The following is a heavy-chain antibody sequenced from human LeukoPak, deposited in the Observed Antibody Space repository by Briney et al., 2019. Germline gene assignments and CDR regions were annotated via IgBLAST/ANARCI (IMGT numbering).Heavy chain of an antibody. J-gene: IGHJ4*02. Sequence: PGGSLRLSCATSGFTFSSYEMNWVRQAPGKGLEWVSYISSSGSTIYYADSVKGRFTISRDNAKNSLYLQMNSLRAEDTAVYYCARDGSGRVPEMSAPDYWGQGTLVTVSS. CDR1: GFTFSSYE. CDR2: ISSSGSTI. D-gene: IGHD3-10*01. V-gene: IGHV3-48*03. CDR3: ARDGSGRVPEMSAPDY.